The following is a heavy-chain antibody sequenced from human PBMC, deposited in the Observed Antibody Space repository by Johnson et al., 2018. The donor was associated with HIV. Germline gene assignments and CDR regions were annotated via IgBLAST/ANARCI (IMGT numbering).Heavy chain of an antibody. V-gene: IGHV3-9*01. J-gene: IGHJ3*02. Sequence: EVRLVESGGGLVQPGRSLRLSCAASGFTFDDYAMHWVRQAPGKGLEWVSGISWNSGSIGYADSVKGRFTISRDNAKNSLYLQMNSLRAEDTALYYCAKDRRYCSGGSCYHDAFDIWGQGTMVTVSS. D-gene: IGHD2-15*01. CDR2: ISWNSGSI. CDR1: GFTFDDYA. CDR3: AKDRRYCSGGSCYHDAFDI.